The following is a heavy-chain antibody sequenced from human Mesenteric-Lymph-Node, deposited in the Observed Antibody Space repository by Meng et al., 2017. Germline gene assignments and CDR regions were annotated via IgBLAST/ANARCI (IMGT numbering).Heavy chain of an antibody. V-gene: IGHV3-15*01. CDR1: GFNFDYAW. Sequence: GESLKISCAASGFNFDYAWMSWVRQAPGKGLEWVGRIKSKAGGGTIDYAAPVKDRFTISRDDSKNTLYLQMNSLKSDDTAVYYCQWIGSGTYPLYHWGQGTLVTVSS. J-gene: IGHJ4*02. CDR2: IKSKAGGGTI. D-gene: IGHD3-10*01. CDR3: QWIGSGTYPLYH.